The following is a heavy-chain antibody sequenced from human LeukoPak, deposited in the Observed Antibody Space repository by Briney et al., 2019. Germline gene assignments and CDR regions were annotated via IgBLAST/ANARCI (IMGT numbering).Heavy chain of an antibody. CDR3: ARDRSIAVAGYWYFDL. CDR2: IYYSGST. J-gene: IGHJ2*01. Sequence: KPSETLSLTCTVSGGSISSYYWSWIRQPPGKGLEWIGYIYYSGSTNYNPSLKSRVTISVDTSKNQFFLKLSSVTAADTAVYYCARDRSIAVAGYWYFDLWGRGTLVTVSS. V-gene: IGHV4-59*01. CDR1: GGSISSYY. D-gene: IGHD6-19*01.